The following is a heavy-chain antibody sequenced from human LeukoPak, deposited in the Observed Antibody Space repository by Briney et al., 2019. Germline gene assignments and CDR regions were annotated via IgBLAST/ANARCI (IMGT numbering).Heavy chain of an antibody. J-gene: IGHJ4*02. D-gene: IGHD6-19*01. CDR2: ISYDGSNK. V-gene: IGHV3-30-3*01. Sequence: VAFISYDGSNKYYADSVKGRFTISRDNSKNPLYLQMNSLRAEDTAVYYCARSATSSGWLDYWGQGTLVTVSS. CDR3: ARSATSSGWLDY.